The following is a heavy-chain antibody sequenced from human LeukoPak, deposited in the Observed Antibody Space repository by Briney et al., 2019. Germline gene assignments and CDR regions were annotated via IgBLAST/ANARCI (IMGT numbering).Heavy chain of an antibody. J-gene: IGHJ4*02. D-gene: IGHD6-13*01. CDR2: INAGNGNT. Sequence: ASVKVSCKASGYTFTSYAMHWVRQAPGQRLEWMGWINAGNGNTKYSQKFQGRVTTSSDTSATTAYMELNSLRSEDTAVYYCARDDAGLLVHWGQGTLVTVSS. CDR1: GYTFTSYA. V-gene: IGHV1-3*01. CDR3: ARDDAGLLVH.